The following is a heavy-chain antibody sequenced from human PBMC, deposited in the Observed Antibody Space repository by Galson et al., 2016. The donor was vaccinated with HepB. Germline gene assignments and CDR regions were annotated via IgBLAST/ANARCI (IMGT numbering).Heavy chain of an antibody. D-gene: IGHD1-26*01. CDR3: AKDTVGNNLWYLDL. Sequence: LRLSCAASGFTFDMFAMHWVRQAPGKGLEWVAAISWNSGIVAYADSVKGRFTISRDNAKNSLFLQMNNLRPDDTAIYHCAKDTVGNNLWYLDLWGRGTLVTVSS. CDR1: GFTFDMFA. J-gene: IGHJ2*01. CDR2: ISWNSGIV. V-gene: IGHV3-9*01.